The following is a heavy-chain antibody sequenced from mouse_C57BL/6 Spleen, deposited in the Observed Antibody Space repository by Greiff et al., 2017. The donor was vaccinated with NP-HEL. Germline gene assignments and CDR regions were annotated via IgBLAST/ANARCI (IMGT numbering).Heavy chain of an antibody. D-gene: IGHD2-4*01. CDR1: GYTFTSYW. J-gene: IGHJ2*01. CDR3: AREDDCGRTFDY. V-gene: IGHV1-52*01. CDR2: IDPSDSET. Sequence: VQLQQPGAELVRPGSSVKLSCKASGYTFTSYWMHWVKQRPIQGLEWIGNIDPSDSETHYNQKFKDKATLTVDKSSSTAYMHLSSLTSEDSAVYYCAREDDCGRTFDYWGQGTTLTVSS.